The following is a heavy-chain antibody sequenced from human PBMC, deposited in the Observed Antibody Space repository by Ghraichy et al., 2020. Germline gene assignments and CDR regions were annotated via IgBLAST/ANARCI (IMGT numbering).Heavy chain of an antibody. CDR3: VRSLGSSTSAWYFDL. D-gene: IGHD3-10*01. CDR1: GGSVNTFYY. CDR2: IYFVGTT. Sequence: SETLSLTCSVSGGSVNTFYYWGWLRQPPGKGLEWIANIYFVGTTYYNPSLKSRVTISVDTSQNHFSLKLNSVTAADTAVYYCVRSLGSSTSAWYFDLWGRGTLVSVSS. V-gene: IGHV4-39*01. J-gene: IGHJ2*01.